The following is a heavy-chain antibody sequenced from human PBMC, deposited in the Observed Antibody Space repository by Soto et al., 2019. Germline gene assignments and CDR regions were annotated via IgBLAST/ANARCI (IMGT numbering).Heavy chain of an antibody. Sequence: QVQLVQSGAEVKKPGSSVKVSCKASGGTFSSYAISWVRQAPGQGLEWMGGIIPIFGTANYAQKFQGRVTIAADKSTSTANMEQSSLRCEKTAVKYWERVYSSSQIPPLWGQGTLVTVSS. D-gene: IGHD6-6*01. V-gene: IGHV1-69*06. CDR1: GGTFSSYA. J-gene: IGHJ4*02. CDR3: ERVYSSSQIPPL. CDR2: IIPIFGTA.